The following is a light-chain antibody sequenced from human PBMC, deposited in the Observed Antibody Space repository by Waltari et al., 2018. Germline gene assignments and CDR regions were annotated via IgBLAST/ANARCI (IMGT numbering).Light chain of an antibody. J-gene: IGKJ2*01. V-gene: IGKV4-1*01. CDR3: QQCYTFPYT. CDR2: WAS. CDR1: QSVVFSPNNKNY. Sequence: DIVLTQSPEYLPVSLGERATINCKSSQSVVFSPNNKNYLAWYQQKPGQPPKLLITWASTRESGVPDRFSGSGSETDFTLTISSLQAEDVAVYYCQQCYTFPYTFGQGTKLEIK.